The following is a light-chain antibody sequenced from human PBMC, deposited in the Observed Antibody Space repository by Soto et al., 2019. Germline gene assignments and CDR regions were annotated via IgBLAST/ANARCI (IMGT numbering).Light chain of an antibody. CDR2: EVS. V-gene: IGLV2-14*01. Sequence: QSVLTQPASVSGSPGQSITVSCTGTSNDVGSYNYVSWYQQHPGKAPKLMIYEVSYRPSGVSNRFSGSKAGNTASLTISGLQLEDEAAYYCSSFTSSSALEVVFGGGTKLTVL. CDR1: SNDVGSYNY. CDR3: SSFTSSSALEVV. J-gene: IGLJ2*01.